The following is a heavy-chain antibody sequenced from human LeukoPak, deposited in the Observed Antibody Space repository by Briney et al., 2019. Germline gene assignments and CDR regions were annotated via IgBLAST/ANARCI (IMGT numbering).Heavy chain of an antibody. D-gene: IGHD2-15*01. V-gene: IGHV3-30-3*01. J-gene: IGHJ3*02. CDR2: MSYDGSNK. CDR1: GFTFGTFA. CDR3: ARGHGGIVVVVRDAFDI. Sequence: PGGSLRLSCAPSGFTFGTFAMHWVRQAPGKGLGWVAVMSYDGSNKYYADSVKGRFTISSDNSKNTLYLQMNSLRSEDTAVYYCARGHGGIVVVVRDAFDIWGQGTMVIVSS.